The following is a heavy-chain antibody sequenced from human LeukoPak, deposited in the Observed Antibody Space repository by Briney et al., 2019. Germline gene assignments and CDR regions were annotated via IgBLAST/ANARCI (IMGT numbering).Heavy chain of an antibody. CDR1: GESFKAYY. CDR2: INHSGST. D-gene: IGHD6-19*01. CDR3: ASSGIAVTGSAYYFHY. V-gene: IGHV4-34*01. J-gene: IGHJ4*02. Sequence: PSETLSLTCASYGESFKAYYWNWLRQSPGKGLEWIGEINHSGSTKYNPALKSRVTISVDASMSQFSLTLTSVTAADSAVYYCASSGIAVTGSAYYFHYWGQGTLVTVPS.